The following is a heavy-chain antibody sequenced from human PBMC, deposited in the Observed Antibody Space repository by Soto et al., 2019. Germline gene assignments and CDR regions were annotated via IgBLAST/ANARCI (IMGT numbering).Heavy chain of an antibody. CDR1: GFTFSSYS. CDR2: ISSSSSYI. Sequence: RLSCAASGFTFSSYSMNWVRQAPGKGLEWVSSISSSSSYIYYADSVKGRFTISRDNAKNSLYLQMNSLRAEDTAVYYCARAYYGSGSYAFDIWGQGTMVTVSS. D-gene: IGHD3-10*01. V-gene: IGHV3-21*01. CDR3: ARAYYGSGSYAFDI. J-gene: IGHJ3*02.